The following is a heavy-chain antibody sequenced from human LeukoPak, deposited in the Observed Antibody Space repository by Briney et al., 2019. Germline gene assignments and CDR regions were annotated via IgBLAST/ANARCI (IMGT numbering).Heavy chain of an antibody. CDR1: GGSFSGYY. V-gene: IGHV4-34*01. J-gene: IGHJ4*02. CDR2: INHSGST. Sequence: SETLSLTCAVYGGSFSGYYWSWIRQPPGKGLEWIGEINHSGSTNYNPSLKSRVTISVDTSKNQFSLKLSSVPAADTAVYYCARGPHVAYYYDSSGYHSPYYFDYWGQGTLVTVSS. CDR3: ARGPHVAYYYDSSGYHSPYYFDY. D-gene: IGHD3-22*01.